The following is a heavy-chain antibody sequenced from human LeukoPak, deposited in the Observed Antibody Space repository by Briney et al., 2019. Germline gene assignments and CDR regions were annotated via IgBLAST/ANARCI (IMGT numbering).Heavy chain of an antibody. CDR2: ISAVNGNT. Sequence: ASVKVSCMASGYAFSTSGTTWVRQAPGRGLEWIGWISAVNGNTSYAEKFLDRVTMTTDTSTSTAYMELGSLTSDDTAIYFCTRSLVFWGQGTQVTVSP. D-gene: IGHD1-26*01. V-gene: IGHV1-18*01. J-gene: IGHJ4*02. CDR3: TRSLVF. CDR1: GYAFSTSG.